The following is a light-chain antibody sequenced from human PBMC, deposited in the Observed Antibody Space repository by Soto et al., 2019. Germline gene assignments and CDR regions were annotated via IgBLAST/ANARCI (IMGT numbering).Light chain of an antibody. CDR2: GAS. CDR1: QSVSSGY. J-gene: IGKJ1*01. V-gene: IGKV3-20*01. Sequence: EILFTQSPGTLSLSPGDGATLPCRASQSVSSGYLAWYQQKPGKAPRLLIYGASRRATGIPDRLSGSGSGTDFTLSIRRLEPEDFAVYWCQHYGTSPTFGQGTKVDIK. CDR3: QHYGTSPT.